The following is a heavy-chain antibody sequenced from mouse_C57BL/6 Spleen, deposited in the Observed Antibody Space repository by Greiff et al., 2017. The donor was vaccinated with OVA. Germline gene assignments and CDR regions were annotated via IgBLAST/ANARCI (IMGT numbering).Heavy chain of an antibody. CDR1: GYAFSSSW. J-gene: IGHJ2*01. Sequence: QVQLHQSGPELVKPWASVKISCKASGYAFSSSWMNWVKQRPGKGLEWIGRIYPGDGDTNYNGKFKGKATLTADKSSSTAYMQLSSLTSEDSAVYFCARRGLDYWGQGTTLTVSS. CDR3: ARRGLDY. CDR2: IYPGDGDT. V-gene: IGHV1-82*01.